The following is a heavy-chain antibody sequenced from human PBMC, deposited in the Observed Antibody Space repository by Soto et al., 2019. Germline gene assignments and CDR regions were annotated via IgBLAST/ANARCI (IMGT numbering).Heavy chain of an antibody. CDR1: GFTFSSYS. CDR3: AKEVVVPFWDTAVDY. CDR2: ISSSGSCI. J-gene: IGHJ4*02. V-gene: IGHV3-21*04. D-gene: IGHD2-2*01. Sequence: PGGSLRLSCAASGFTFSSYSMNWVRQAPGKGLEWVSSISSSGSCIYYADSVKGRFTISRDNSKNTLYLQMNSLRAEDTAVYYCAKEVVVPFWDTAVDYWGQGTLVTVSS.